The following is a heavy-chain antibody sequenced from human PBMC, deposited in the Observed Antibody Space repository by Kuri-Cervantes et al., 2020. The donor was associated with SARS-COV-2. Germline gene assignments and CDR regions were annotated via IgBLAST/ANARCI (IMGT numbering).Heavy chain of an antibody. Sequence: GESLKISCAASGFTFSSYGIHWVRQAPGKGLEWVAVIWYDGSNKYYADSVKGRFTISRDNSKNTLYLQMNSLRAEDTAVYYCARDMPFGSSWYADNWFDPWGQGTLVTVSS. D-gene: IGHD6-13*01. CDR2: IWYDGSNK. CDR1: GFTFSSYG. V-gene: IGHV3-33*01. CDR3: ARDMPFGSSWYADNWFDP. J-gene: IGHJ5*02.